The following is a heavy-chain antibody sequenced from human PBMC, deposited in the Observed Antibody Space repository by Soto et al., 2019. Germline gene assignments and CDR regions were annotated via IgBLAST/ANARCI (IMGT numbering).Heavy chain of an antibody. D-gene: IGHD2-2*02. J-gene: IGHJ6*02. CDR1: GFAFKSYE. CDR2: IKSGGNTK. V-gene: IGHV3-48*03. CDR3: AREYTAWPLAYGLDV. Sequence: PGGSLRLSCAASGFAFKSYEMDWVRQAPGKGLEWVANIKSGGNTKFYADSVKGRFTISRDNAKNSVSLQMNSLRAEDTAVYYCAREYTAWPLAYGLDVWGQGTTVTVSS.